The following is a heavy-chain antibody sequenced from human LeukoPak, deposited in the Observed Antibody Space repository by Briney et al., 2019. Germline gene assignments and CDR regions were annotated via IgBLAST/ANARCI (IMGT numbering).Heavy chain of an antibody. CDR2: IYHSGST. CDR3: AKGGSGYLPHFDY. Sequence: SETLSLTCTVSGGSISSGDYYWSWIRQPPGKGLEWIGYIYHSGSTYHNPSLKSRVTISVDRSKNQFSLRLSTVTAADTAVYFCAKGGSGYLPHFDYWGQGTLVTVSS. V-gene: IGHV4-30-2*01. D-gene: IGHD3-22*01. J-gene: IGHJ4*02. CDR1: GGSISSGDYY.